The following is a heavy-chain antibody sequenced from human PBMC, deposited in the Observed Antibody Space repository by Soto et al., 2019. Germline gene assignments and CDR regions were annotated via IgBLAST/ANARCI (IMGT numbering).Heavy chain of an antibody. CDR1: GFTFSSYG. V-gene: IGHV3-30*03. CDR2: TSYDGSDK. D-gene: IGHD6-25*01. Sequence: QVQLVESGGGVVQPGRSLRLSCAASGFTFSSYGMDWVRQAPGKGPEWVAVTSYDGSDKYYADSGKGLFTISSDNSKNTMSRQMNSLRPEDTAVYYCARGQPVIAAVITDYCGQGTLVTVCS. CDR3: ARGQPVIAAVITDY. J-gene: IGHJ4*02.